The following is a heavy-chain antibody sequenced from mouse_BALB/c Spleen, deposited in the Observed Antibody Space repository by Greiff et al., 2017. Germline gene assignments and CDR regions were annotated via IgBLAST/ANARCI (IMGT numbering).Heavy chain of an antibody. CDR3: TREGNYEAWFAY. CDR2: IRLKSNNYAT. V-gene: IGHV6-6*02. D-gene: IGHD2-1*01. Sequence: EVKVEESGGGLVQPGGSMKLSCVASGFTFSNYWMNWVRQSPEKGLEWVAEIRLKSNNYATHYAESVKGRFTISRDDSKSSVYLQMNNLRAEDTGIYYCTREGNYEAWFAYWGQGTLVTVSA. CDR1: GFTFSNYW. J-gene: IGHJ3*01.